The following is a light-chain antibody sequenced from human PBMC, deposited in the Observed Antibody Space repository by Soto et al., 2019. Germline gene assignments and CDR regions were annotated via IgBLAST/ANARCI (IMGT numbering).Light chain of an antibody. V-gene: IGKV3-11*01. CDR3: QQYNNWPLIT. Sequence: EVVLTQSPVTLSLSPGERATLSCRASQSFRGLLAWYQQKPGQAPRLLIYDAYNRATGIPPRFSGSGSGTDFTLTISSLEPEDSAVYYCQQYNNWPLITFGQGTRLEIK. J-gene: IGKJ5*01. CDR1: QSFRGL. CDR2: DAY.